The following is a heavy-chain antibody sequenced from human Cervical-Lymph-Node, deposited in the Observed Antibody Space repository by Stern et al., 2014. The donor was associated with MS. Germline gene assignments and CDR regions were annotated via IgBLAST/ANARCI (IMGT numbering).Heavy chain of an antibody. J-gene: IGHJ5*02. CDR3: ARRGETVGKGWFDP. Sequence: QVQLQQWGAGLLKPSETLSLTCAVYGGSFSGYYWSWIRQPPGKGLEWIGEINHSGSTNYNPASTNRGPTTVEQPKHQFSLKLMSGTAADTAVYYCARRGETVGKGWFDPWGQGTLVTVSS. D-gene: IGHD2-15*01. CDR1: GGSFSGYY. CDR2: INHSGST. V-gene: IGHV4-34*01.